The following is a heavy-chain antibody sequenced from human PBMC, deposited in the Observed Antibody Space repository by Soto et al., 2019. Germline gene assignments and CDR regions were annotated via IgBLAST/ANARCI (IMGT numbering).Heavy chain of an antibody. CDR1: GYTFTSYD. V-gene: IGHV1-8*01. CDR3: ARGRRARARDYYYYMDV. CDR2: MNPNSGNT. J-gene: IGHJ6*03. Sequence: QVQLVQSGAEVKKPGASVKVSCKASGYTFTSYDINWVRQATGQGLEWMGWMNPNSGNTGYAQKFQGRVTMTRNTSISTAYMELSSLRSEDTAVYYCARGRRARARDYYYYMDVWGKGTTVTVSS.